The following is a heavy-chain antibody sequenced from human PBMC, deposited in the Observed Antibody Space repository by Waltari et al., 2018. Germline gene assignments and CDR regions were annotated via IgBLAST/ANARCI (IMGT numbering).Heavy chain of an antibody. D-gene: IGHD6-19*01. CDR1: GFTFSSYW. CDR2: IGQDGSGK. V-gene: IGHV3-7*01. CDR3: AGGSGWLIEH. Sequence: DVQLVESGGGLVQPGGPLRLSCAASGFTFSSYWMSWVRQAPGRGRVGVANIGQDGSGKNYVDSLKGRFTISRDNAKNSLYLQMNSLRVDDTAVYYCAGGSGWLIEHWGQGTLVTVSA. J-gene: IGHJ4*02.